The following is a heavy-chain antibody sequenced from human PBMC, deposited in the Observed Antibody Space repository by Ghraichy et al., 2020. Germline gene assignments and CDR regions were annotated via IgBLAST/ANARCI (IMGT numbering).Heavy chain of an antibody. CDR3: ARAPDVDGSGWYRLGDF. J-gene: IGHJ4*02. CDR2: ITNYNGYT. V-gene: IGHV1-18*01. CDR1: GYTFTSYG. D-gene: IGHD6-19*01. Sequence: ASVKVSCKASGYTFTSYGITWVRQAPGQGLEWMGGITNYNGYTDYAQRLQGRVTMTTDTSTSTAYMELRSLRSDDTAVYYCARAPDVDGSGWYRLGDFWGQGTLVTVSS.